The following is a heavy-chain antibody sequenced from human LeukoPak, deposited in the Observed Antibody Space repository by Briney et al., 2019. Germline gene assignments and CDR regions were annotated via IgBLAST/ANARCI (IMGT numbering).Heavy chain of an antibody. CDR2: IYHSGST. V-gene: IGHV4-38-2*02. D-gene: IGHD2-2*01. CDR3: ARAGGDIVVVPAAIPGGWFDP. Sequence: SETLSLTCTVSGYSISSGYYWGWIRQPPGKGREWIGSIYHSGSTYYNPSLKSRVTISVDTSKNQFSLKLSSVTAADAAVYYCARAGGDIVVVPAAIPGGWFDPWGQGTLVTVSS. CDR1: GYSISSGYY. J-gene: IGHJ5*02.